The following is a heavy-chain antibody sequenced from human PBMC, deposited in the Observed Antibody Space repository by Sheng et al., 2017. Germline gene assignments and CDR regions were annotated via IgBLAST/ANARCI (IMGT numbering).Heavy chain of an antibody. V-gene: IGHV4-34*01. CDR3: ARDSPTYYDFWSGYSGRRFDY. D-gene: IGHD3-3*01. J-gene: IGHJ4*02. Sequence: QVQLQQWGAGLLKPSETLSLTCAVYGGSFSGYYWSWIRQPPGKGLEWIGEINHSGSTNYNPSLKSRVTISVDTSKNQFSLKLSSVTAADTAVYYCARDSPTYYDFWSGYSGRRFDYWGPGNPGHRLL. CDR2: INHSGST. CDR1: GGSFSGYY.